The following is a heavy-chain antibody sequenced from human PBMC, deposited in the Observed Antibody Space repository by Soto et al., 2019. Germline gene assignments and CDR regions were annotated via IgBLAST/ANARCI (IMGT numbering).Heavy chain of an antibody. CDR1: GGTFSSYA. CDR2: IIPIFGTA. Sequence: SVKVSCKAPGGTFSSYAISWVRQAPGQGLEWMGGIIPIFGTANYAQKFQGRVTITADKSTSTAYMELSSLRSEDTAVYYCARTLAARQLIGLSYYYGMDVWGQGITVTVSS. J-gene: IGHJ6*02. CDR3: ARTLAARQLIGLSYYYGMDV. D-gene: IGHD6-6*01. V-gene: IGHV1-69*06.